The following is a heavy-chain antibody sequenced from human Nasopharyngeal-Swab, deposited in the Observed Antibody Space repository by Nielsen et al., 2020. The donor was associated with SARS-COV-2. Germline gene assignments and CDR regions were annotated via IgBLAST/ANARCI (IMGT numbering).Heavy chain of an antibody. CDR2: ISYDGSNK. Sequence: GESLKISCAASGFTFSSYGMHWVRQAPGKGLEWVAVISYDGSNKYYADSVKGRFTISRDNSKNTLYLQMNSLRAEDTAVYYCARGDIVVVPAAILYYYYYMDVWGKGTRSPSP. J-gene: IGHJ6*03. CDR1: GFTFSSYG. CDR3: ARGDIVVVPAAILYYYYYMDV. V-gene: IGHV3-30*03. D-gene: IGHD2-2*02.